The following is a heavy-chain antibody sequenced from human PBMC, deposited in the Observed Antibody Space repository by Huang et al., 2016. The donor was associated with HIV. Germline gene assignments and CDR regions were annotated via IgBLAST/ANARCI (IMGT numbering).Heavy chain of an antibody. V-gene: IGHV1-8*03. CDR2: INPKKGNT. Sequence: QVQLVQSGAEVKKPGASVKVSCKASGYTFTSYAFNWVRQTTGQGLAWMGWINPKKGNTGYARNFQVRFTITSKTSITTAYMELSSLRSEGTAVYYCARGLILGYCSGGSCPVRVHYYYMDVWGKGTTVTVSS. CDR3: ARGLILGYCSGGSCPVRVHYYYMDV. J-gene: IGHJ6*03. CDR1: GYTFTSYA. D-gene: IGHD2-15*01.